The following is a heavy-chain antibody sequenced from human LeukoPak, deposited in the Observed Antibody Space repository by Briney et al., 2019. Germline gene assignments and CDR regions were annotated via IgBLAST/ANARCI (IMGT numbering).Heavy chain of an antibody. CDR1: GFTFDDYA. D-gene: IGHD5-24*01. V-gene: IGHV3-9*01. J-gene: IGHJ6*02. CDR3: VQGRGPYYYYYDMDV. Sequence: GRSLRLSCAASGFTFDDYAMYWVRQAPGKGLEWVSAIDWNSGSIDYADSMKGRFAISRDNAKNSLWLQMNSLRAEDTALYYCVQGRGPYYYYYDMDVWGQGTTVTVSS. CDR2: IDWNSGSI.